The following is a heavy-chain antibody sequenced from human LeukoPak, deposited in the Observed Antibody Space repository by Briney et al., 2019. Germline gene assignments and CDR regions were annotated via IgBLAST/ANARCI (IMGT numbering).Heavy chain of an antibody. J-gene: IGHJ4*02. CDR1: GYTLTELS. CDR2: FDPEDGET. CDR3: ATGPRRFLEWLTPFDY. Sequence: GASVKVSCTVSGYTLTELSMHWVRQAPGKGLEWVGGFDPEDGETIYAQKFQGRVTMTEDTSTDTAYMELSSLRSEDTAVYYCATGPRRFLEWLTPFDYWGQGTLVTVSS. D-gene: IGHD3-3*01. V-gene: IGHV1-24*01.